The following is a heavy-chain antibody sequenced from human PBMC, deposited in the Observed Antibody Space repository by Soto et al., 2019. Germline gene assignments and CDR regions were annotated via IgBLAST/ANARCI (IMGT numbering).Heavy chain of an antibody. J-gene: IGHJ3*02. CDR3: ARGNSNSEEDAFDI. V-gene: IGHV3-53*01. CDR2: IYYDGTT. CDR1: GFIVTSNY. Sequence: EVQLVESGGGLIQPGGSLRLSCAASGFIVTSNYLTCVRQAPGQGLEWVSIIYYDGTTYYADSVKGRFTISRDISKNTPYLQMNNMRAEDTAVYYCARGNSNSEEDAFDIWGKGTMVTVSS. D-gene: IGHD3-22*01.